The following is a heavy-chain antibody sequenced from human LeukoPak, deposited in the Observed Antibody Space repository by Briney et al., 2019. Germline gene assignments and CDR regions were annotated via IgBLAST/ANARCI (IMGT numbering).Heavy chain of an antibody. Sequence: ASVKVSCKASGYTFTGYYMHWVRQAPGQGLEWMGWINPNSGGTNYAQKFQGRVTMTRDTSISTAYMELSRLRSDDTAVYYCARGLRVVVPAAIDYYYGMDVWGHGTTVTVSS. J-gene: IGHJ6*02. V-gene: IGHV1-2*02. CDR1: GYTFTGYY. CDR2: INPNSGGT. CDR3: ARGLRVVVPAAIDYYYGMDV. D-gene: IGHD2-2*01.